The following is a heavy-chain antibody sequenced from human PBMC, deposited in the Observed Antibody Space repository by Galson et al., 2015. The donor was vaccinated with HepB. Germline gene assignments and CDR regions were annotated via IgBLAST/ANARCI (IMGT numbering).Heavy chain of an antibody. CDR2: INPILGIA. Sequence: SVKVSCKASGGTFSSYTISWVRQAPGQGLEWMGRINPILGIANYAQKFQGRVTITADKSTSTAYMELSSLRSEDTAVYYCAAGYCSGGSCFFDLWGRGTLVTVSS. D-gene: IGHD2-15*01. V-gene: IGHV1-69*02. CDR3: AAGYCSGGSCFFDL. J-gene: IGHJ2*01. CDR1: GGTFSSYT.